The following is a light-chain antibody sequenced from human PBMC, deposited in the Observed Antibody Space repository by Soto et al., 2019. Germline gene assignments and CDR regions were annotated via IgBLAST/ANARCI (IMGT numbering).Light chain of an antibody. V-gene: IGKV1-39*01. CDR1: QGIRND. CDR3: QQSYGTPIT. Sequence: IQMTQSPSSLSASVGDRVTITCRASQGIRNDLGWFQQTPGKAPKLLIYAASSLQSGAPSRFSGSGSGTDFTLTITSLQPEDFATYYCQQSYGTPITFGQGTRREIK. CDR2: AAS. J-gene: IGKJ5*01.